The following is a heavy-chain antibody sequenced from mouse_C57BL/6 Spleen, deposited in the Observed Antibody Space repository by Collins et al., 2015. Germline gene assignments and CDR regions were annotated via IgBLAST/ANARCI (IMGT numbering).Heavy chain of an antibody. CDR3: ARERGGYDYYAMDY. CDR1: GYSFTGYY. D-gene: IGHD2-2*01. V-gene: IGHV1-26*01. Sequence: EVQLQQSGPELVKPGASMKISCKASGYSFTGYYMHWVKQSHVKSLEWIGRINPYNGATSYNQNFKDRASLTVDKSSSTAYMELHSLTSEDSAVYYCARERGGYDYYAMDYWGQGTSVTVSS. J-gene: IGHJ4*01. CDR2: INPYNGAT.